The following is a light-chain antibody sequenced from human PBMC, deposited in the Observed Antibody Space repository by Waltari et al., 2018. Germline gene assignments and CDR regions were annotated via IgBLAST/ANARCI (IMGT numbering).Light chain of an antibody. CDR3: ISYTSSSTWV. Sequence: QSALTQPASVSGSPGQSITIPCTGTSSAVGGYNYVSWYQQHPGKAPKLIIYDVSNRPSGVSNRFSGSRSGNTASLTTSGLQTEDEADYYCISYTSSSTWVFGGGTKLTVL. V-gene: IGLV2-14*03. J-gene: IGLJ3*02. CDR1: SSAVGGYNY. CDR2: DVS.